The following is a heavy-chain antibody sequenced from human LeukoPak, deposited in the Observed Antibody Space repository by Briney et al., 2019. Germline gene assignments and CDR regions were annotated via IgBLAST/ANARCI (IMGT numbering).Heavy chain of an antibody. CDR3: AKVIAHLSYAMDV. V-gene: IGHV3-9*01. CDR1: GFTFDDYA. D-gene: IGHD2-15*01. CDR2: ISRDSRVT. J-gene: IGHJ6*02. Sequence: GGSLRLSCAASGFTFDDYAMHWVRQPPGKGLEWVAGISRDSRVTGYADSVKGRFTISRDSGEKFVYLQMNSLRTEDTALYYCAKVIAHLSYAMDVWGQGNTVTVSS.